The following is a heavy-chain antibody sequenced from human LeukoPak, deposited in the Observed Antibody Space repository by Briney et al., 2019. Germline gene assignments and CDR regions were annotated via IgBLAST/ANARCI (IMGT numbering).Heavy chain of an antibody. Sequence: ETLSLTCTVSGGSISTYYWNWIRQSPGKGLEWIGHIYNSGNTDYNPSLKSRVTMSVDTSKNQFSLKLTAVTAADTAVYYCARVRSAGPLYYYYAMDVWGQGTTVTVSS. CDR1: GGSISTYY. CDR2: IYNSGNT. J-gene: IGHJ6*02. V-gene: IGHV4-59*01. CDR3: ARVRSAGPLYYYYAMDV. D-gene: IGHD3-16*01.